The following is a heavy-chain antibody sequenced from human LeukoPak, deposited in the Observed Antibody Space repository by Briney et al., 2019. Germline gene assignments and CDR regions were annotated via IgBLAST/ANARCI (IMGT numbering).Heavy chain of an antibody. Sequence: PGGSLRLSCAASGFTFSFYSMNWVRQAPGKGLEWVSSINNSSGYIYYADSVKGRFTISRDNAKNSLYLQMHSMRAEDTAVYYCARDNELQLQRRGYFDYWGQGTLVTVSS. J-gene: IGHJ4*02. CDR1: GFTFSFYS. D-gene: IGHD1-1*01. CDR3: ARDNELQLQRRGYFDY. CDR2: INNSSGYI. V-gene: IGHV3-21*01.